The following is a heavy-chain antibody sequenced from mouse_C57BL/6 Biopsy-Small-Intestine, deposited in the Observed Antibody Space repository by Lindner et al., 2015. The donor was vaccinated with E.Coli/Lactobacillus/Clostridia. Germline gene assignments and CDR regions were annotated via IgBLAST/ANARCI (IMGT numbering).Heavy chain of an antibody. V-gene: IGHV1-14*01. CDR2: INPYNDGI. D-gene: IGHD3-1*01. J-gene: IGHJ3*01. Sequence: VQLQESGPELVKPGASVKMSCKASGYTFTSHVIQWVKQKPGQGLEWIGYINPYNDGIKYNEKFKGKATLTSDKSSSTAYMELSSLTSEDSAVYYCARSTVRAPFAYWGQGTLVTVSA. CDR1: GYTFTSHV. CDR3: ARSTVRAPFAY.